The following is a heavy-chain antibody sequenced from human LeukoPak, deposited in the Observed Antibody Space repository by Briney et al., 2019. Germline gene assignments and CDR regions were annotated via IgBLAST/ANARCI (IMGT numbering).Heavy chain of an antibody. D-gene: IGHD3/OR15-3a*01. J-gene: IGHJ4*02. CDR1: GITFSSNG. CDR3: AREVVGLDY. CDR2: ISTFSSTI. Sequence: GGSLRLSCAASGITFSSNGMVWVRQTPEKGLEWISYISTFSSTIKYADSVRGRFTISRDNANNSLYLQMDSLRADDTAVYYCAREVVGLDYWGQGILVNVSS. V-gene: IGHV3-48*01.